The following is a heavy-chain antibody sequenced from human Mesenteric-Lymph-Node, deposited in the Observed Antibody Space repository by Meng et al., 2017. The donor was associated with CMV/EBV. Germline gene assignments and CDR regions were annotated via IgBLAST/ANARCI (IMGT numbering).Heavy chain of an antibody. CDR3: ARDRGYSGYEDFDY. D-gene: IGHD5-12*01. Sequence: SVKVSCKASGYTFTSYDINWVRQATGQGLEWMGWISAYNGNTNYAQKLQGRVTMTTDTSTSTAYMELRSLRSDDTAVYYCARDRGYSGYEDFDYWGQGTLVTVSS. CDR1: GYTFTSYD. V-gene: IGHV1-18*01. CDR2: ISAYNGNT. J-gene: IGHJ4*02.